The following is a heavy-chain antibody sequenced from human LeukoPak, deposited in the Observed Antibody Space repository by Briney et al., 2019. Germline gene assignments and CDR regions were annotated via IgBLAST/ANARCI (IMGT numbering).Heavy chain of an antibody. CDR3: ARVEGYCSGGSCYGMDV. J-gene: IGHJ6*02. CDR2: ISSSSSDK. D-gene: IGHD2-15*01. CDR1: GFTFSRFS. Sequence: GGSLRLSCAASGFTFSRFSMKWVRQAPGKGLEWVSSISSSSSDKYYADSVKGRFTISRDNAKNSLYLQLNSLRAEDTAMYYCARVEGYCSGGSCYGMDVWGQGTTVTVSS. V-gene: IGHV3-21*01.